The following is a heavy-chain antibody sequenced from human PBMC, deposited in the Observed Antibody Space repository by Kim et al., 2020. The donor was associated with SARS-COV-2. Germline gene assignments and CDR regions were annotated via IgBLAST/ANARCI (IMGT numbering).Heavy chain of an antibody. J-gene: IGHJ4*02. V-gene: IGHV3-7*01. D-gene: IGHD2-2*01. CDR3: ARLYMSYALS. CDR2: EK. Sequence: EKYYVDSVKGRFTISRDNAKNSLYLQMNSLRAEDTAVYYCARLYMSYALSWGQGTLVTVSS.